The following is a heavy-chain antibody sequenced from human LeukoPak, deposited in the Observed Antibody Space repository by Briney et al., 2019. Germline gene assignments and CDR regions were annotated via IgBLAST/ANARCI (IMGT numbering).Heavy chain of an antibody. V-gene: IGHV1-46*01. Sequence: ASVKVSCKASGYTFTSYYMHWVRQAPGQGLEWMGIINPSGGSTSYAQKFQGRVTMTRDTSTSTVYMELSSLRSEDTAVYYCARDVYDFWSGGGYGMDVWGQGTTVTVSS. CDR3: ARDVYDFWSGGGYGMDV. CDR1: GYTFTSYY. CDR2: INPSGGST. J-gene: IGHJ6*02. D-gene: IGHD3-3*01.